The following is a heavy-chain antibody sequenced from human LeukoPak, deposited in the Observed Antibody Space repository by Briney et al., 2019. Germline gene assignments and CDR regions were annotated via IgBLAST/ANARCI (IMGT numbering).Heavy chain of an antibody. J-gene: IGHJ3*02. CDR1: GYTFTSYG. V-gene: IGHV1-18*01. Sequence: ASVKVSCKASGYTFTSYGISWVRQAPGQGLEWMEWISGYNGNTNYAQKLQGRVTLTTDTSTSTAYMELGSLRSDDTAVYYCARPAVAGTKVDAFDIWGQGTMVTVSS. D-gene: IGHD6-19*01. CDR3: ARPAVAGTKVDAFDI. CDR2: ISGYNGNT.